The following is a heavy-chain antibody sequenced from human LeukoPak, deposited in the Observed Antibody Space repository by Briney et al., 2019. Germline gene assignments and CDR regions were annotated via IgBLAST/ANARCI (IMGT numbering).Heavy chain of an antibody. CDR1: GFTFSSYA. J-gene: IGHJ4*02. V-gene: IGHV3-30-3*01. D-gene: IGHD3-16*02. CDR3: ARAVRYDYVWGSYLDY. Sequence: PGGSLRLSCAASGFTFSSYAMHWVRQAPGKGLEWVAVISYDGSNKYYADSVKGRFTISRDNSKNTLYLQMNSLRAEDTAVYYCARAVRYDYVWGSYLDYWGQGTLVTVSS. CDR2: ISYDGSNK.